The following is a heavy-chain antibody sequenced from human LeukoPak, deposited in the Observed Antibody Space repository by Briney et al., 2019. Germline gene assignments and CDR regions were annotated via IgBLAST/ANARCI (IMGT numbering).Heavy chain of an antibody. CDR2: IFHDGGA. CDR3: ARDPRWLTPDCTSTSCYENYFDP. D-gene: IGHD2-2*01. V-gene: IGHV4-38-2*02. Sequence: PSETLSLTCDVSGYSISNGYQWAWIRQSPGRGLEWIGTIFHDGGAHYNPSLRSRVVIPIDTSKNQFSLRLRSVTVADTAVYYCARDPRWLTPDCTSTSCYENYFDPWGRGTLVTVSS. CDR1: GYSISNGYQ. J-gene: IGHJ5*02.